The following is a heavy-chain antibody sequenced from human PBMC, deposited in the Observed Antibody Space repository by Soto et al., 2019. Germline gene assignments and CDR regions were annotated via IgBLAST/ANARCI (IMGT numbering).Heavy chain of an antibody. J-gene: IGHJ4*02. CDR1: GGSISSYY. Sequence: SETLSLTCTVSGGSISSYYWSWIRQPPGKGLEWIGYIYYSGSTYYNPSLKSRVTISVDTSKNQFSLKLSSVTAADTAVYYCARHEVGYCSSTSCLPYYFDYWGQGTLVTVSS. CDR2: IYYSGST. D-gene: IGHD2-2*01. V-gene: IGHV4-59*04. CDR3: ARHEVGYCSSTSCLPYYFDY.